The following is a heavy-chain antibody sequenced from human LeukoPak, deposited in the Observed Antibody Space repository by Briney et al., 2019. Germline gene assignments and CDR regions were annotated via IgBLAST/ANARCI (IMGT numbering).Heavy chain of an antibody. J-gene: IGHJ5*02. CDR1: GDSVSSNSAS. Sequence: SQTLSLTCAISGDSVSSNSASWNWIRQTASRGLEWLGRTYYRSKWYNEYAVSLKSRITINPDTSKNQFSLQLNSVTPDDTAVYYCARRSRYAYFDPWGQGTLVTVSS. CDR2: TYYRSKWYN. CDR3: ARRSRYAYFDP. D-gene: IGHD5-12*01. V-gene: IGHV6-1*01.